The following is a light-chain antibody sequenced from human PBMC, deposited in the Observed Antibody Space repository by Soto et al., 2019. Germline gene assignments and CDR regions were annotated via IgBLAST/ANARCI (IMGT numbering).Light chain of an antibody. V-gene: IGKV1D-16*01. CDR3: QQYNIYPLT. CDR2: AAS. J-gene: IGKJ4*01. Sequence: DVQMTQSPSSLSASVGDRVTITCRASQDINSYLAWYQQKPGNAPKSLIYAASSLQIGVTSRFSGSESETDFTLTISNLQPEDSATYYCQQYNIYPLTFGGGTKVEIK. CDR1: QDINSY.